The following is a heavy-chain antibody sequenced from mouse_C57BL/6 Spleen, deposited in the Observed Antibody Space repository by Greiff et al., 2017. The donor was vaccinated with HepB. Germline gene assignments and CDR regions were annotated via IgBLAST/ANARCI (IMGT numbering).Heavy chain of an antibody. V-gene: IGHV1-82*01. Sequence: QVQLQQSGPELVKPGASVKISCKASGYAFSSSWRNWVKQRPGKGLEWIGRIYPGDGDTNYNGKFKGKATLTADKSSSTAYMQLSSLTSEDSAVYFCAPTTVVAYYFDYWGQGTTLTVSS. CDR2: IYPGDGDT. CDR1: GYAFSSSW. CDR3: APTTVVAYYFDY. D-gene: IGHD1-1*01. J-gene: IGHJ2*01.